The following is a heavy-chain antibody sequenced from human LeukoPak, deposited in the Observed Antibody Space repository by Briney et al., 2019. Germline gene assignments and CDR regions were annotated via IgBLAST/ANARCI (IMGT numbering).Heavy chain of an antibody. Sequence: GGSLRLSCAASGFTFSSYSMTWVRQAPGKGLEWVSSISSSSSYIYYADSVKGRFTISRDNSKNTLYLQMNSLRAEDTAVYYCAKGSWGMIVVTPPRGWGQGTLVTVSS. J-gene: IGHJ4*02. V-gene: IGHV3-21*04. CDR1: GFTFSSYS. CDR2: ISSSSSYI. CDR3: AKGSWGMIVVTPPRG. D-gene: IGHD3-22*01.